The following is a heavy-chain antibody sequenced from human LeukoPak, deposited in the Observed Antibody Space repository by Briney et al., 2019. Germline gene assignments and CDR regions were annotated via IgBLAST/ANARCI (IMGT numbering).Heavy chain of an antibody. CDR1: KYSFTNYW. CDR2: IRPDDSDT. CDR3: ARSGTSGTRWFDP. D-gene: IGHD1/OR15-1a*01. V-gene: IGHV5-51*01. J-gene: IGHJ5*02. Sequence: PGESLKISCQDSKYSFTNYWIGWVRQMPGKGLEWMWIIRPDDSDTRYSPSFQGRVTISADKSISTAYLQWSSLKASDTAMYYCARSGTSGTRWFDPWGQGTLVTVSS.